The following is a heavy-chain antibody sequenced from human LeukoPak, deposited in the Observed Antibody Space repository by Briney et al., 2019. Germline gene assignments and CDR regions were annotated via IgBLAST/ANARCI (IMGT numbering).Heavy chain of an antibody. V-gene: IGHV4-59*01. J-gene: IGHJ4*02. CDR3: ARSVQSYGRPYFDY. CDR2: IYYSGST. Sequence: PSETLSLTCTVSGGSISSYYWSWLRQPPGKGLEWIGYIYYSGSTNYNPSLKSRVTISVDTSKNQFSLKLSSVTAADTAVYYCARSVQSYGRPYFDYWGQGTLVTVSS. D-gene: IGHD5-18*01. CDR1: GGSISSYY.